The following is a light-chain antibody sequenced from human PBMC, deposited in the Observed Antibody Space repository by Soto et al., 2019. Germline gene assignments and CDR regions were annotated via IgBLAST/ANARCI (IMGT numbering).Light chain of an antibody. J-gene: IGLJ1*01. CDR3: CSYAGSYTHV. CDR2: DVI. CDR1: SSDVGAYIY. Sequence: QSVLTQPRSVSGSPGQSVTFSCTGTSSDVGAYIYVSWYQQHPGKAPKLIIYDVIKRPLGVPDRFSGSKSGNTASLTISGLQAEDEADYYCCSYAGSYTHVFGTGTKVTVL. V-gene: IGLV2-11*01.